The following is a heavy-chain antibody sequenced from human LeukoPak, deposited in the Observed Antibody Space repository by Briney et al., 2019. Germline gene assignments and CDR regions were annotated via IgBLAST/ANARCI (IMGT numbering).Heavy chain of an antibody. CDR3: ARGGHFTYYDILTGYQRGAFDI. Sequence: PSETLSLTCTVSGGSISSYYWSWIRQPPGKGLEWIGYIYYSGSTNYNPSFKSRVTISVDTSKNQFSLKLSSVTAADTAVYYCARGGHFTYYDILTGYQRGAFDIWGQGTMVTVSS. CDR1: GGSISSYY. V-gene: IGHV4-59*01. J-gene: IGHJ3*02. CDR2: IYYSGST. D-gene: IGHD3-9*01.